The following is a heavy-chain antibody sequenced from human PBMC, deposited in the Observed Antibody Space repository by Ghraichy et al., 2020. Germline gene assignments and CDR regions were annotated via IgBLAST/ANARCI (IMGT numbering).Heavy chain of an antibody. CDR3: ARSKGPGIAVAGTPEWAGMDV. V-gene: IGHV1-69*13. CDR1: GGTFSSYA. CDR2: IIPIFGTA. J-gene: IGHJ6*02. D-gene: IGHD6-19*01. Sequence: SVKVSCKASGGTFSSYAISWVRQAPGQGLEWMGGIIPIFGTANYAQKFQGRVTITADESTSTAYMELSSLRSEDTAVYYCARSKGPGIAVAGTPEWAGMDVWGQGTTVTVSS.